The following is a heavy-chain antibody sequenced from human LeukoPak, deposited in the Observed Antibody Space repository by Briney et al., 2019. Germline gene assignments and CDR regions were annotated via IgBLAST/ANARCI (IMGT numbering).Heavy chain of an antibody. V-gene: IGHV3-48*03. D-gene: IGHD2/OR15-2a*01. J-gene: IGHJ6*04. CDR2: TSSRGSPI. CDR1: GFTFSTFE. CDR3: ARVLSGRSPFYYYYYGMDV. Sequence: GGSLRLSCAASGFTFSTFEINWPRQAPGQGLEGVSYTSSRGSPIYYADSVKGRFTISRDNANNSVYLQLNSLRAEDTAVYYCARVLSGRSPFYYYYYGMDVWGKGTTVTVSS.